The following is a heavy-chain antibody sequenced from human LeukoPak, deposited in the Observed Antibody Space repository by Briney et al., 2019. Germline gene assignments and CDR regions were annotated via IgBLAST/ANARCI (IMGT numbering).Heavy chain of an antibody. CDR3: ARLTGIAAANPSDAFDI. V-gene: IGHV4-39*01. CDR1: GGSISSSSYY. J-gene: IGHJ3*02. CDR2: IYYSGST. D-gene: IGHD6-13*01. Sequence: SETLSLTCTVSGGSISSSSYYWGWIRQPPGKGLEWIGSIYYSGSTYYNPSLKSRVTISVDTSKNQFPLKLSSVTAADTAVYYCARLTGIAAANPSDAFDIWGQGTMVTVSS.